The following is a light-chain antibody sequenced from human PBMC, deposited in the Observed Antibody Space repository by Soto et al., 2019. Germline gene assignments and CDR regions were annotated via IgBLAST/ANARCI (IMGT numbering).Light chain of an antibody. CDR1: QGIRND. CDR3: LQDYNYPRT. Sequence: AIKMTQSPSSLSASVGDRVTITCRASQGIRNDLGWYQQKPGKAPKLLIYAASSLQSGVPSRFSGSGSCTDFNLTISSLQPEDFATYYCLQDYNYPRTFGQGTKVEIK. J-gene: IGKJ1*01. V-gene: IGKV1-6*01. CDR2: AAS.